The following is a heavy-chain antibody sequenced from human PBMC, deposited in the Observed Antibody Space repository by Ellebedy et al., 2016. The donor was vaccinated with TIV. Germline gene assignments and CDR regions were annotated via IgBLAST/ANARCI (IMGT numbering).Heavy chain of an antibody. CDR1: GGSISGSYFY. J-gene: IGHJ4*02. Sequence: SETLSLTXTVSGGSISGSYFYWGWIRQPPGKGLEWIGSIFYSGSTYYNPPLKSRVTMSVDTSMNQFSLNLSSVTATDTAVYYCARSGGYCSSTNCHISYLDYWGQGNLVTVSS. V-gene: IGHV4-39*01. D-gene: IGHD2-2*01. CDR2: IFYSGST. CDR3: ARSGGYCSSTNCHISYLDY.